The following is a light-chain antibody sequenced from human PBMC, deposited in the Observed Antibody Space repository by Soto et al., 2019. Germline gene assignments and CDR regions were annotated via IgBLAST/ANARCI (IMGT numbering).Light chain of an antibody. CDR2: GNS. Sequence: QSGLTQPPSVSGAPGQRVTISCTGSSSNIGAGYDVHWYQQLPGTAPKLLIYGNSNRPSGVPDRFSGSKSGTSASLAITGLQAEDEADYYCQSYDSSLSGSYVFGTGTKLTVL. J-gene: IGLJ1*01. CDR1: SSNIGAGYD. V-gene: IGLV1-40*01. CDR3: QSYDSSLSGSYV.